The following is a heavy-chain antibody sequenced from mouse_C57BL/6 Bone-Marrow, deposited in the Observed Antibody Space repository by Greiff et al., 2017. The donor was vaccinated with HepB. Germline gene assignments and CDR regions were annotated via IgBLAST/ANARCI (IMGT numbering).Heavy chain of an antibody. J-gene: IGHJ2*01. V-gene: IGHV1-22*01. CDR3: ARLRVLRHFDY. Sequence: EVKLQQSGPELVKPGASVKMSCKASGYTFTDYNMHWVKQSHGKSLEWIGYINPNNGGTSYNQKFKGKATLTVNKSSSTAYMELRSLTSEDSAVYYCARLRVLRHFDYWGQGTTLTVPS. CDR1: GYTFTDYN. CDR2: INPNNGGT. D-gene: IGHD1-2*01.